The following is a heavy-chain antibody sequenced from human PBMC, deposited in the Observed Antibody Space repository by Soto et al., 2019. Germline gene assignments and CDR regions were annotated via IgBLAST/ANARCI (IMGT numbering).Heavy chain of an antibody. CDR3: ARDDSSGYYKVCDY. Sequence: ASVKVSCKASGYTSTSYAMHWVRQAPGQRLEWMGWINAGNGNTKYSQKFQGRVTITRDTSASTAYMELRSLRSDDTAVYYCARDDSSGYYKVCDYWGQGTLVTVSS. D-gene: IGHD3-22*01. J-gene: IGHJ4*02. CDR2: INAGNGNT. V-gene: IGHV1-3*01. CDR1: GYTSTSYA.